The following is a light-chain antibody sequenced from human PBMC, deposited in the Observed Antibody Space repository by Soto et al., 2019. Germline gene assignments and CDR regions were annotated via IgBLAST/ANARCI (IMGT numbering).Light chain of an antibody. CDR3: QQFGSSPGLT. CDR2: AAS. V-gene: IGKV3-20*01. Sequence: EIVLTQSPGTLSLSPGERATLSCRASQSINNRYLAWYQQKPGQAPRLLIYAASSRATGIPDRFSGSGSGKDFTLTISRLEPEDFAVYYCQQFGSSPGLTFGPVTKVDIK. J-gene: IGKJ3*01. CDR1: QSINNRY.